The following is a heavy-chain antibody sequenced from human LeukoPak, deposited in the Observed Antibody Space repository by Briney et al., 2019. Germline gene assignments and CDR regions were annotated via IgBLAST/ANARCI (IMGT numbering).Heavy chain of an antibody. CDR3: AKSRYSGNYVFDS. CDR1: GFTFSSYA. V-gene: IGHV3-23*01. J-gene: IGHJ4*02. D-gene: IGHD5-12*01. Sequence: PGGSLRLSCAASGFTFSSYAITWVRQAPGKRPEWVSGISGNGANTYYADSMKGRFTISRDNSKNTLCLQMNSLRAEDTAVYYCAKSRYSGNYVFDSWGQGTLVTVSS. CDR2: ISGNGANT.